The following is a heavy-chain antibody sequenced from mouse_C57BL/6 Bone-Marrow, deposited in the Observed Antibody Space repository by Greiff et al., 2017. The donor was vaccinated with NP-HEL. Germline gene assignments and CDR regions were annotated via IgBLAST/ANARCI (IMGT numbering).Heavy chain of an antibody. CDR3: ARGGYYGSSRGFAY. Sequence: VKLQQPGAELVRPGSSVKLSCKASGYTFTSYWMHWVKQRPIQGLEWIGNIDPSDSETHYNQKFKDKATLTVDKSSSTAYMQLSSLTSEDSAVYYCARGGYYGSSRGFAYWGQGTLVTVSA. CDR1: GYTFTSYW. D-gene: IGHD1-1*01. V-gene: IGHV1-52*01. CDR2: IDPSDSET. J-gene: IGHJ3*01.